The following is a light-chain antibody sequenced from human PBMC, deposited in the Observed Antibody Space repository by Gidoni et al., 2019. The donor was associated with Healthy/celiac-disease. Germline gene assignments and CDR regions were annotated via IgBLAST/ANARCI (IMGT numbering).Light chain of an antibody. CDR2: AAS. J-gene: IGKJ3*01. CDR1: QSVSSN. CDR3: QQYNNSPLT. V-gene: IGKV3-15*01. Sequence: EIVMTQSPATLSVSPGERATLSCRASQSVSSNLAWYQQKPGQAPRLLIYAASTRATGIPARFSGSGSGTEFPLTISRLQSEDFAVYYCQQYNNSPLTFGPGTKVDIK.